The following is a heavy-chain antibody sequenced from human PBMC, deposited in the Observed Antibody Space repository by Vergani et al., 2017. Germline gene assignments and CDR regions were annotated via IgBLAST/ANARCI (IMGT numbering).Heavy chain of an antibody. D-gene: IGHD3-10*01. CDR2: IYYSGST. J-gene: IGHJ4*02. CDR1: GGSISSSSYY. V-gene: IGHV4-39*01. CDR3: ARLCTYYYGSGSYICY. Sequence: QLQLQESGPGLVKPSETLSLTCTVSGGSISSSSYYWGWIRQPPGKGLEWIGSIYYSGSTYYNPSLKSRVTISVDTSKNKFSLKLISVTAADTAVYYCARLCTYYYGSGSYICYWGQGTLVTVSS.